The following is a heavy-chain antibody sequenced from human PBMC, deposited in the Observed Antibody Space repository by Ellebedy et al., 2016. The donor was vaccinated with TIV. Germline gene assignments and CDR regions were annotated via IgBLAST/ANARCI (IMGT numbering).Heavy chain of an antibody. CDR2: ISSSSVNI. D-gene: IGHD6-19*01. V-gene: IGHV3-21*04. J-gene: IGHJ2*01. CDR3: AREQWLSAYWYFDL. Sequence: GGSLRLSCAASGLTFSSYSMNWVRQAPGKGLEWVSSISSSSVNIHYADSVKGRFTISRDNAKNSLYLQMNSLGADDTAVYHCAREQWLSAYWYFDLWGRGTLVTVSS. CDR1: GLTFSSYS.